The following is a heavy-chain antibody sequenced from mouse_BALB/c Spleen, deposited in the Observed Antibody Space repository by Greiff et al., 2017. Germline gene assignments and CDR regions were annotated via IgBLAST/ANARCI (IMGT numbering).Heavy chain of an antibody. Sequence: QVQLQQSGAELMKPGASVKISCKATGYTFSSYWIEWVKQRPGHGLEWIGEILPGSGSTNYNEKFKGKATFTADTSSNTAYMQLSSLTSEDSAVYYCARSGYGYDAWFAYWGQGTLVTVSA. V-gene: IGHV1-9*01. CDR2: ILPGSGST. D-gene: IGHD2-2*01. CDR3: ARSGYGYDAWFAY. J-gene: IGHJ3*01. CDR1: GYTFSSYW.